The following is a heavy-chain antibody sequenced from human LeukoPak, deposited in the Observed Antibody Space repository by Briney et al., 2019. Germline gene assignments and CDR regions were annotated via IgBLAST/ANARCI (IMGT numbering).Heavy chain of an antibody. CDR1: GFTFSGYW. D-gene: IGHD6-13*01. Sequence: RGSLRLSCAASGFTFSGYWMSWIRQAPGKGLGWVAKIKQDGSEKYYVDSVKGRFTNSRDNAKKSLYLQVNSLRAEDTAVYYCARARAASRFDYWGQGTLVTVSS. CDR3: ARARAASRFDY. J-gene: IGHJ4*02. V-gene: IGHV3-7*02. CDR2: IKQDGSEK.